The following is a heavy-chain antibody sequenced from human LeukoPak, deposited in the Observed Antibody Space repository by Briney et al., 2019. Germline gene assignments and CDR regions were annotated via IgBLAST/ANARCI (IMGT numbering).Heavy chain of an antibody. J-gene: IGHJ4*01. CDR1: GFPFNTHS. CDR2: ISAGGDFV. V-gene: IGHV3-21*01. CDR3: VRDKYDRSNYAYFGS. Sequence: GSLRLSCAASGFPFNTHSLNWVRQAPGKGLEWVSSISAGGDFVYYGDSVKGRFTMSRDNAKNSLHLQMDSLTAEDTAVYYCVRDKYDRSNYAYFGSWGHGTLVTVSS. D-gene: IGHD3-22*01.